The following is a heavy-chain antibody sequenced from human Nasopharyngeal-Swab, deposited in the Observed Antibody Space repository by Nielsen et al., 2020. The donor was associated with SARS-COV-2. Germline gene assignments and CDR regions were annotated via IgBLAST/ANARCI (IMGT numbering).Heavy chain of an antibody. CDR3: ARGSPGDYVWGSYRWGYFDY. Sequence: GGSLRLSCAASGFTFSSYSMNWVRQAPGKGLEWVSSISSSSSYIYYADSVKGRFTISRDNAKNSLYLQMNSLRAEDTAVYYCARGSPGDYVWGSYRWGYFDYWGQGTLVTVSS. CDR2: ISSSSSYI. D-gene: IGHD3-16*02. J-gene: IGHJ4*02. CDR1: GFTFSSYS. V-gene: IGHV3-21*01.